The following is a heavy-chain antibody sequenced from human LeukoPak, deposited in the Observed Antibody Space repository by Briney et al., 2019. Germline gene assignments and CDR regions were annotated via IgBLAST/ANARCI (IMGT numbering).Heavy chain of an antibody. Sequence: QPGGSLRLSCTASGFTFSDYYMTWIRQAPGKGLEWLSYVSTDSAYTNYADSVKGRFTISRDNAKNSLYLQMNSLRAEDTAVYYCASALGGQGGHWGQGSLVTVSS. J-gene: IGHJ4*02. CDR2: VSTDSAYT. D-gene: IGHD1-26*01. CDR3: ASALGGQGGH. V-gene: IGHV3-11*06. CDR1: GFTFSDYY.